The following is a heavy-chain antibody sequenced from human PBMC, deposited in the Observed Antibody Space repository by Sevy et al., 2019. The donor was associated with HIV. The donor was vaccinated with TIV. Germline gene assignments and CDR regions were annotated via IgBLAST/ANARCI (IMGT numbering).Heavy chain of an antibody. CDR2: IKGKIYDGTI. V-gene: IGHV3-15*01. CDR1: GFTFSNAW. D-gene: IGHD6-13*01. J-gene: IGHJ4*02. Sequence: GGSLRLSCAASGFTFSNAWMSWVRQAPGKGLEWVGRIKGKIYDGTIDDAAPVIGRFSISRDDSKNTLYLQMNSLKTEDTAVYYCTTASWSQEDYYNYWGQGTLVTVSS. CDR3: TTASWSQEDYYNY.